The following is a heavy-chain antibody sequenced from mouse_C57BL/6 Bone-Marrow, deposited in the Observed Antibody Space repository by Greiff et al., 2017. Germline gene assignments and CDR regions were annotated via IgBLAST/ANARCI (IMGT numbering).Heavy chain of an antibody. D-gene: IGHD1-1*01. CDR1: GYSFTGYY. V-gene: IGHV1-42*01. J-gene: IGHJ3*01. Sequence: VQLKESGPELVKPGASVKISCKASGYSFTGYYMNWVKQSPEKSLEWIGEINPSTGGTTYNQKFKAKATLTVDKSSSTAYMQLKSLTSEDSAVYYCASPYGSSYGGFAYWGQGTLVTVSA. CDR2: INPSTGGT. CDR3: ASPYGSSYGGFAY.